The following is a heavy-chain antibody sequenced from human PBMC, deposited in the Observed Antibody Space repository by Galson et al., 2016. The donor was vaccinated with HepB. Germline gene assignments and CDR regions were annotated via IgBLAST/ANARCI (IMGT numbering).Heavy chain of an antibody. V-gene: IGHV3-74*01. J-gene: IGHJ4*02. CDR1: GFTFSNYW. CDR2: INTDETWQ. D-gene: IGHD3-16*01. CDR3: GKHGGFDY. Sequence: SLRLSCAASGFTFSNYWMHWVRQVPGKGLVWVSRINTDETWQTYADSLRGRFTISRDNAKNTLYLYMNSLRAGDTAVYYCGKHGGFDYWGQGALVTVSS.